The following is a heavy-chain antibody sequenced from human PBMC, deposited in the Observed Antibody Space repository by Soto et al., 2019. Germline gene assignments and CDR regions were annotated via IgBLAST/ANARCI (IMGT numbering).Heavy chain of an antibody. Sequence: GGSLRLSCAASGFTFSSYSMNWVRQAPGKGLEWVSSISSSSSYIYYADSVKGRFTISRDNAKNSLYLQMNSLRAEDTAVYYCARGSVVVTAHDYYYYGMDVWGQGTTVTVSS. CDR2: ISSSSSYI. D-gene: IGHD2-21*02. CDR3: ARGSVVVTAHDYYYYGMDV. J-gene: IGHJ6*02. CDR1: GFTFSSYS. V-gene: IGHV3-21*01.